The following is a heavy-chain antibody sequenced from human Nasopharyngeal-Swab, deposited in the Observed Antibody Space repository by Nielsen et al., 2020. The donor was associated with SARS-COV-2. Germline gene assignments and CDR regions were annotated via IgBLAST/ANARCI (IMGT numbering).Heavy chain of an antibody. CDR2: IYYSGST. V-gene: IGHV4-39*01. Sequence: RQAPGKGLEWIRSIYYSGSTYYNPSLKSRVTISVDTSKNQFSLKLSSVTAADTAVYYCARRGRIAVAGFFDYWGQGTLVTVSS. J-gene: IGHJ4*02. CDR3: ARRGRIAVAGFFDY. D-gene: IGHD6-19*01.